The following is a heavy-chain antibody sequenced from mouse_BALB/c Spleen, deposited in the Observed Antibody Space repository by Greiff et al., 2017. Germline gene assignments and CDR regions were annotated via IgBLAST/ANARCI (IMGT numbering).Heavy chain of an antibody. V-gene: IGHV14-3*02. CDR2: IDPANGNT. CDR3: AYDYDEGAWFAY. Sequence: EVKLMESGAELVKPGASVKLSCTASGFNIKDTYMHWVKQRPEQGLEWIGRIDPANGNTKYDPKFQGKATITADTSSNTAYLQLSSLTSEDTAVYYCAYDYDEGAWFAYWGQGTLVTVSA. CDR1: GFNIKDTY. D-gene: IGHD2-4*01. J-gene: IGHJ3*01.